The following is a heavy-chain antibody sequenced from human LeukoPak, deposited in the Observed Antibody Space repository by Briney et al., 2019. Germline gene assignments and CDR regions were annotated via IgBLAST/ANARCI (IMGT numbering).Heavy chain of an antibody. Sequence: GSLRLSCAASGFTFSSYGMHWVRQAPGKGLEWVAFIRYDGSNKYYADSVKGRFTISRDNSKNTLYLQMNSLRAEDTAVYYCAKDLHVVVPAASRSYWGQGTLVTVSS. CDR1: GFTFSSYG. D-gene: IGHD2-2*01. V-gene: IGHV3-30*02. J-gene: IGHJ4*02. CDR3: AKDLHVVVPAASRSY. CDR2: IRYDGSNK.